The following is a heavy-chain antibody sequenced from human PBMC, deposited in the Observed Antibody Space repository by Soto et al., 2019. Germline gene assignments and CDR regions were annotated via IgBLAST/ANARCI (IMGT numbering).Heavy chain of an antibody. V-gene: IGHV3-48*01. CDR3: ARADCGGDCFHYYYYYYMDV. CDR1: GFTFSSYS. Sequence: PGGSLSLSCAASGFTFSSYSMNWVRQAPGKGLEWVSYISSSSSTIYYADSVKGRFTISRDNAKNSLYLQMNSLRAEDTAVYYCARADCGGDCFHYYYYYYMDVWGKGTTVTVSS. CDR2: ISSSSSTI. J-gene: IGHJ6*03. D-gene: IGHD2-21*01.